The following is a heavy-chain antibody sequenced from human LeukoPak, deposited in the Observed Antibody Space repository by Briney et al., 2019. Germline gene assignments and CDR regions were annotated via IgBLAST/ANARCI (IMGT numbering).Heavy chain of an antibody. CDR1: GYSFTSYC. V-gene: IGHV5-51*01. Sequence: GESLKISCKGSGYSFTSYCIGWVRQMTGKGLEWMGIIYPGDSDTRYSPSFQGQVTISADKSISTAYLQWSSLKASDTAMYYCARLSGPDIWNDVIPHFDYWGQGTLVTVSS. CDR3: ARLSGPDIWNDVIPHFDY. CDR2: IYPGDSDT. D-gene: IGHD1-1*01. J-gene: IGHJ4*02.